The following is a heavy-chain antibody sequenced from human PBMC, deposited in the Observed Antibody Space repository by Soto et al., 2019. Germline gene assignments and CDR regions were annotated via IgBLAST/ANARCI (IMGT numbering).Heavy chain of an antibody. Sequence: QVQLVQSGAEVKKPGSSVKVSCKASGGTFSSYTISWVRQAPGQGLEWMGRIIPILGIANYAQKFQGRVTIIADKSTSTAYMELSSLRSEDTAVYSCARDRGSGWDLDYWGQGTLVTVSS. CDR1: GGTFSSYT. CDR3: ARDRGSGWDLDY. V-gene: IGHV1-69*08. D-gene: IGHD6-19*01. CDR2: IIPILGIA. J-gene: IGHJ4*02.